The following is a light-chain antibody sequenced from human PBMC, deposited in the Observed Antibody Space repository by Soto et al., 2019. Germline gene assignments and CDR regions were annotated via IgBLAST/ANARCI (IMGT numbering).Light chain of an antibody. Sequence: QSALTQPASVSGSPGQSITISCTGTSSDVGGYNYVSWYQQHPGNAPKLMIYDVSNRPSGVSNRFSGSKSGNTASLTISGLQAENEDEYYSISYTNSSTRLVFGGGTKVTVL. J-gene: IGLJ2*01. V-gene: IGLV2-14*01. CDR1: SSDVGGYNY. CDR3: ISYTNSSTRLV. CDR2: DVS.